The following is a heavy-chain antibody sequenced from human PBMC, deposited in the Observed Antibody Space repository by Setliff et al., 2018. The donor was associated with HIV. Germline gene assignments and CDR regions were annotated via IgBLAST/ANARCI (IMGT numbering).Heavy chain of an antibody. CDR3: ARDTRMAATGTYYFDY. CDR1: GGSISSGGYY. CDR2: IYYSGST. D-gene: IGHD6-13*01. J-gene: IGHJ4*02. Sequence: SETLSLTCTVSGGSISSGGYYWNWIRQHPGKGLEWIGYIYYSGSTYYNPSLKSRVTISVDTSKNQFSLKLSSVTAADTAVYYCARDTRMAATGTYYFDYWGQGTLVTVSS. V-gene: IGHV4-31*03.